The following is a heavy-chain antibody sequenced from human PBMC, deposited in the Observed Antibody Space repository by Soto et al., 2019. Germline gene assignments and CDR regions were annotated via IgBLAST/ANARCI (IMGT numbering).Heavy chain of an antibody. Sequence: GGSLRLSCAASGFMFENYAMIWVRQAPGKGLEWVATVRGNSYGAYYADSVRGRFIISRDNSKNTMSLQLNSLRDDDTAIYYCAKGKSENGVDWLDPWGPGTLVTVYS. CDR1: GFMFENYA. CDR3: AKGKSENGVDWLDP. D-gene: IGHD2-8*01. CDR2: VRGNSYGA. J-gene: IGHJ5*02. V-gene: IGHV3-23*01.